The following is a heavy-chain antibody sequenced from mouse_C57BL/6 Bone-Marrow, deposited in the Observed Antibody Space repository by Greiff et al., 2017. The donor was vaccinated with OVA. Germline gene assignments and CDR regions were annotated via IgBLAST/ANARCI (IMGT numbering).Heavy chain of an antibody. D-gene: IGHD3-3*01. V-gene: IGHV1-31*01. Sequence: VRLQRLGPERGKPGASVKISGKASGNSFTGYYMHGMEQSHGNSFNGIGYMYPSNGVSSYNQKFKGKATLTVDKSSSTAYMELRSLTSEDSAVYYCARGTGFDYWGQGTTLTVSS. CDR2: MYPSNGVS. CDR3: ARGTGFDY. CDR1: GNSFTGYY. J-gene: IGHJ2*01.